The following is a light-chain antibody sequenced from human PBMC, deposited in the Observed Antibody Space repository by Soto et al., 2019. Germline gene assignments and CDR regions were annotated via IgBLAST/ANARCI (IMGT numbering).Light chain of an antibody. J-gene: IGKJ5*01. V-gene: IGKV1-39*01. CDR3: QQSYSTPIT. Sequence: DIQMTQSPSSLSASVGDRATITCRASQSILSYLKWYQQNPGKAPKLLIYASCSLRSGVPSRFSGSGSGTDFTLTISSLQPEDFATYYCQQSYSTPITFGQGTRLEIK. CDR2: ASC. CDR1: QSILSY.